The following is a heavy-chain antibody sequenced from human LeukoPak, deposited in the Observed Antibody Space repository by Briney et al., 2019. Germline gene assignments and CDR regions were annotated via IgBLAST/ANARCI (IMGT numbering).Heavy chain of an antibody. CDR3: ARNYDFWSGYYTGYYYMDV. CDR2: IYYSGST. CDR1: GYSISSGYY. J-gene: IGHJ6*03. Sequence: SETLSLTCTVSGYSISSGYYWGWIRQPPGKGLEWIGSIYYSGSTNYNPSLKSRVTMSVDTSKNQFSLKLSSVTAADTAVYYCARNYDFWSGYYTGYYYMDVWGKGTTVTASS. V-gene: IGHV4-38-2*02. D-gene: IGHD3-3*01.